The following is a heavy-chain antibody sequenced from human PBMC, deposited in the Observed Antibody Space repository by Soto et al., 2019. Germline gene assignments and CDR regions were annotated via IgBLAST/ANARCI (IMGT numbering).Heavy chain of an antibody. D-gene: IGHD3-22*01. V-gene: IGHV3-15*07. Sequence: PGGSLRLSCAASGFTFSNAWMNWVRQAPGKGLEWVGCIKGKTDGGTTDYAAPVKGRFTISRDDSKNTLYLQMNSLKIEDTAVYYCTTGYYYDSSGYPYWGQGTLVTVSS. CDR3: TTGYYYDSSGYPY. CDR2: IKGKTDGGTT. CDR1: GFTFSNAW. J-gene: IGHJ4*02.